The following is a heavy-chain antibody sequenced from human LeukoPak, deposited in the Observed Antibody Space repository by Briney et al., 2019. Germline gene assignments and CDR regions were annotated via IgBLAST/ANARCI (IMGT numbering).Heavy chain of an antibody. Sequence: GGSLRLSCAASGFTFRSYSMNWVRQAPGKGLEWVSSISSSGSYIYYADSVKGRFTISRDNAKSSLYLQMNSLRAEDTAVYYCARAYSGSYPAAFDIWGQGTMVTVSS. CDR1: GFTFRSYS. J-gene: IGHJ3*02. CDR3: ARAYSGSYPAAFDI. D-gene: IGHD1-26*01. V-gene: IGHV3-21*01. CDR2: ISSSGSYI.